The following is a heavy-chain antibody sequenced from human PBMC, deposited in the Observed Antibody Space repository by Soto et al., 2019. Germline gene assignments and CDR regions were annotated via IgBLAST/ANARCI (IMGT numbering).Heavy chain of an antibody. CDR3: ARGSKDSYPGSRIFDF. J-gene: IGHJ4*02. CDR1: GFTFSSYA. CDR2: ISGSASST. D-gene: IGHD3-10*01. Sequence: EVQLLESGGGLVQPGGSLRLSCAASGFTFSSYAMSWVRQAPGKGLEWVSAISGSASSTYYADSVKGRFTISRDNSKNTLYLQMSSLRADDSAVYFCARGSKDSYPGSRIFDFWGRGTLVTVSS. V-gene: IGHV3-23*01.